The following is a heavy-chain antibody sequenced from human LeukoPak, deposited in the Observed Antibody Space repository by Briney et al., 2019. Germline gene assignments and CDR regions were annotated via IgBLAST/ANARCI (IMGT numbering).Heavy chain of an antibody. J-gene: IGHJ6*03. CDR1: GFTFSDYY. Sequence: GSLRLSCAASGFTFSDYYMSWIRQDPGKGLEWVSYISSSGSTIYYSDSVKGRFTISRDNAKNSLYLQMNSLRAEDTAVYYCATNLQPGIAVAWHYYYMDVWGKGTTVTVSS. CDR3: ATNLQPGIAVAWHYYYMDV. D-gene: IGHD6-19*01. V-gene: IGHV3-11*01. CDR2: ISSSGSTI.